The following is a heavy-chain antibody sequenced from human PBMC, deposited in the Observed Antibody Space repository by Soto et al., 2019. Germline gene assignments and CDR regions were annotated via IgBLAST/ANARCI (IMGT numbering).Heavy chain of an antibody. CDR2: IYASGST. D-gene: IGHD6-6*01. V-gene: IGHV4-4*07. J-gene: IGHJ4*02. Sequence: QVQLQESGPGLVKPSETLSLTCTVSGDSNSTYYWSWIRQPAGKGLEWIGRIYASGSTDYNPSLKSRITMSIDTSRMHFSLKLNSVTAADTAVYYCARAESMGARAFAYWGQGTLVTVSS. CDR3: ARAESMGARAFAY. CDR1: GDSNSTYY.